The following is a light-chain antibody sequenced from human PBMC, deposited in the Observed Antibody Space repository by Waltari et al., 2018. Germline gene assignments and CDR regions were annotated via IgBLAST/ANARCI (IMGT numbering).Light chain of an antibody. Sequence: QSALTQPPSASGSPGQSVTISCTGTSSDIGSSKYVSWYQQHPPKAPKLMIYEVNKRPSGVPDRFSGSKSGNTASLTVSGLQADDEADYYCSSYAGSSNLIFGGVTKLTVL. CDR1: SSDIGSSKY. CDR2: EVN. J-gene: IGLJ2*01. CDR3: SSYAGSSNLI. V-gene: IGLV2-8*01.